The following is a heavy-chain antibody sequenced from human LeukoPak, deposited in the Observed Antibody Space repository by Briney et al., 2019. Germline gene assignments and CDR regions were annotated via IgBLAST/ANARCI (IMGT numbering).Heavy chain of an antibody. Sequence: ASVKVSCKASGYTFTSYDINWVRQATGQGLEWMGWMNPNSGNTGYAQKFQGRVTMTRDTSISTAYMELSRLRSDDTAVYYCARVGDTIFGVVIPNPVDAFDIWGQGTMVTVSS. CDR2: MNPNSGNT. CDR3: ARVGDTIFGVVIPNPVDAFDI. V-gene: IGHV1-8*02. J-gene: IGHJ3*02. CDR1: GYTFTSYD. D-gene: IGHD3-3*01.